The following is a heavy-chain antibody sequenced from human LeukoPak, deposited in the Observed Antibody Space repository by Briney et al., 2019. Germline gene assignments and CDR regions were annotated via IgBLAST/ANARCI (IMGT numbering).Heavy chain of an antibody. J-gene: IGHJ4*02. CDR2: IKSKIDGGTT. D-gene: IGHD3-22*01. V-gene: IGHV3-15*01. CDR1: GFTFSNAW. CDR3: TTSLSSGYYIDY. Sequence: GGSLRLSCAASGFTFSNAWMSWVRQAPGKGLEWVGRIKSKIDGGTTDYAAPVKGRFTISRDDSKNTLYLQMNSLKTEDTAVYYCTTSLSSGYYIDYWGRGTLVTVSS.